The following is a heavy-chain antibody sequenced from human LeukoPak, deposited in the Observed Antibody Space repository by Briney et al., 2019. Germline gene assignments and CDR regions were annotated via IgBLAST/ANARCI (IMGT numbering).Heavy chain of an antibody. J-gene: IGHJ5*02. CDR3: ARDSEDSSGYYPNWFDP. V-gene: IGHV1-18*01. Sequence: GASVKVSCKASGYTFTSYGISWVRQAPGQGLEWMGWISAYNGNTNFAQKLQGRVTMTTDTSTSTAYMELRSLRSDDTVVYYCARDSEDSSGYYPNWFDPWGQGTLVTVSS. CDR1: GYTFTSYG. CDR2: ISAYNGNT. D-gene: IGHD3-22*01.